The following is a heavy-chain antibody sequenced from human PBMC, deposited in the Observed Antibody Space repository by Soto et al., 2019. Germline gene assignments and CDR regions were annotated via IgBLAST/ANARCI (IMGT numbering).Heavy chain of an antibody. D-gene: IGHD6-13*01. CDR2: INHSGCT. J-gene: IGHJ6*02. CDR3: ARGRRQWAAAGRPYYYYGMDV. CDR1: GGSFSGYY. V-gene: IGHV4-34*01. Sequence: PTETLSLTCAVYGGSFSGYYLSWIRQPPGKGPEWIGEINHSGCTNYNPSLKSRVTISVDTSKNQFSLKLSSVTAADTAVYYCARGRRQWAAAGRPYYYYGMDVWGQGTTVTVPS.